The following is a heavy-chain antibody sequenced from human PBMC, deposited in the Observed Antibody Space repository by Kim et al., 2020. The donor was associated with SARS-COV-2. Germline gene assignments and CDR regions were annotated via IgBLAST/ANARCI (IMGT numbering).Heavy chain of an antibody. D-gene: IGHD4-4*01. CDR2: IKQDGSEK. CDR3: ARDPYYSNSVLLDAFDI. J-gene: IGHJ3*02. V-gene: IGHV3-7*01. Sequence: WVANIKQDGSEKYYVDSVKGRFTISRDNAKNSLYLQMNSLRAEDTAVYYCARDPYYSNSVLLDAFDIWGQGTMVTVSS.